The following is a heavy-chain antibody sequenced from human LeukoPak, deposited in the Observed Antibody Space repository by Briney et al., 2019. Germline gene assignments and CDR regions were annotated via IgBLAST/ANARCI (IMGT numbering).Heavy chain of an antibody. V-gene: IGHV3-23*01. CDR2: ISGSGGST. Sequence: GGSLRLSCAASGFTFSSYAMSWVRQAPGKGLEWVSAISGSGGSTYYADSVKGRFTISRDNSKNTLYLQMNSLRAEDTAVYYCAKVRYSSGWNLYYFDYWGQGTLVTVSS. CDR3: AKVRYSSGWNLYYFDY. J-gene: IGHJ4*02. CDR1: GFTFSSYA. D-gene: IGHD6-19*01.